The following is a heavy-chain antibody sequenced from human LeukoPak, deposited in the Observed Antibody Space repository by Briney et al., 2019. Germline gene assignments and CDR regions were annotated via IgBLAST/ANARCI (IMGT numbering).Heavy chain of an antibody. Sequence: SETLSLTCTVSGGSVSSGSYYWSWIRQPPGKGLEWIGYFYNSGSTNYNPSLKSRVAISVDTSKNQFSLKLSSVTAADTAVYYCAMLNYNYYGMDVWGQGTTVTVSS. CDR3: AMLNYNYYGMDV. CDR1: GGSVSSGSYY. CDR2: FYNSGST. V-gene: IGHV4-61*01. J-gene: IGHJ6*02.